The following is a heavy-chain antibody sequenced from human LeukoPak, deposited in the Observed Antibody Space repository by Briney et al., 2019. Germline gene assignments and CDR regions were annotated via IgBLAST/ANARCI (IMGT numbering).Heavy chain of an antibody. J-gene: IGHJ4*02. CDR3: ATGRGSYYDFWSGYYDY. Sequence: SETLSLTCTVSGGSISSGSYYWSWIRQPAGKGLEWIGRIYTSGSTNYNPSLKSRVTISVDTSKNQFSLKLSSVTAADTAVYYCATGRGSYYDFWSGYYDYWGQGTLVTVSS. CDR1: GGSISSGSYY. CDR2: IYTSGST. D-gene: IGHD3-3*01. V-gene: IGHV4-61*02.